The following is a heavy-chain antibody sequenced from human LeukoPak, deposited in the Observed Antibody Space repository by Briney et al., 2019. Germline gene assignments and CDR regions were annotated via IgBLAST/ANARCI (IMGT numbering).Heavy chain of an antibody. J-gene: IGHJ4*02. V-gene: IGHV3-30-3*01. CDR2: VSYDGDTE. Sequence: SGRSLRLSCSASGFTFSNYAIHWVRQAPGKGLEWVAVVSYDGDTEYNPDSVTGRFTISRDNSKNTLYLQMNSLRAEDTAVYYCAKEGTGIHFDYWGQGTLVTVSS. CDR3: AKEGTGIHFDY. D-gene: IGHD1-1*01. CDR1: GFTFSNYA.